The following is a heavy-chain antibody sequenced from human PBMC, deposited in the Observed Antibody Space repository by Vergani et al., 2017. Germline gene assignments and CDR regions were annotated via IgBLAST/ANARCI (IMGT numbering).Heavy chain of an antibody. J-gene: IGHJ4*02. CDR3: AKDPYWGLCSGGSCYSDY. D-gene: IGHD2-15*01. V-gene: IGHV4-61*01. CDR2: IYYSGST. Sequence: QVQLQESGPGLVKPSQTLSLTCTVSGGSISSGSYYWSWIRQPPGKGLEWIGYIYYSGSTNYNPSLKSRVTISVDTSKNQFSLKLSAVTAADTAVYYCAKDPYWGLCSGGSCYSDYWGQGTLVTVSS. CDR1: GGSISSGSYY.